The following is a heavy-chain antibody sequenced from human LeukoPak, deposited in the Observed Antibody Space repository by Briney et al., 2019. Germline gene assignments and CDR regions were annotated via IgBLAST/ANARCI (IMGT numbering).Heavy chain of an antibody. CDR1: GGSFSGYY. CDR3: ARGLGSLVVAATRAFDI. CDR2: INHSGST. V-gene: IGHV4-34*01. D-gene: IGHD2-15*01. J-gene: IGHJ3*02. Sequence: SETLSLTCAVYGGSFSGYYWSWIRQPPGKGLEWIGEINHSGSTNYNPSLKSRVTISVDTPKNQFSLKLSSVTAADTAVYYCARGLGSLVVAATRAFDIWGQGTMVTVSS.